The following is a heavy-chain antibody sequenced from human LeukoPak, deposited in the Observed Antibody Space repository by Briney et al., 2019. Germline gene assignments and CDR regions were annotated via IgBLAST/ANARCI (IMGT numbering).Heavy chain of an antibody. J-gene: IGHJ6*02. CDR1: GYTLTELS. V-gene: IGHV1-24*01. D-gene: IGHD4-23*01. CDR3: ARLNSPYYYYGMDV. Sequence: ASVKVSCKVSGYTLTELSMHWVRQAPGKGLEWMGGFDPEDGETIYAQKFQGRVTMTEDTSTDTAYMELSSLRSGDTAVYYCARLNSPYYYYGMDVWGQGTTVTVSS. CDR2: FDPEDGET.